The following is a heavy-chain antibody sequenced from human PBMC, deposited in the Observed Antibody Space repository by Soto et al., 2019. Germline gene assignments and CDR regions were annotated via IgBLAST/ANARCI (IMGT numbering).Heavy chain of an antibody. CDR1: GFTFDDYA. V-gene: IGHV3-9*01. Sequence: EVQLVESGGGLVQPGRSLRLSCAASGFTFDDYAMHWVRQAPGKGLEWVSGISWNGGNIGYADSVKRRFTISRDNAKNSLFLQMNSRRADDTALYFCAINIYSRLSGQDYWCQGTPVSVSS. CDR2: ISWNGGNI. CDR3: AINIYSRLSGQDY. J-gene: IGHJ4*02. D-gene: IGHD6-6*01.